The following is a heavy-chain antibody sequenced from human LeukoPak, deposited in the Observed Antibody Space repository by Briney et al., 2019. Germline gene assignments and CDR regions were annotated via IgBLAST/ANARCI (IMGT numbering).Heavy chain of an antibody. CDR2: IYYSGST. V-gene: IGHV4-59*08. J-gene: IGHJ4*02. Sequence: PSETLSLTCTVSGGSISNYYWGWIRQPPGKGLEWIGYIYYSGSTNYNPSLKSRVTISVDTSKNQFSLKLSSVTAADTAVYYCARWQSSSSGMGYWGQGTLVTVSS. D-gene: IGHD6-6*01. CDR3: ARWQSSSSGMGY. CDR1: GGSISNYY.